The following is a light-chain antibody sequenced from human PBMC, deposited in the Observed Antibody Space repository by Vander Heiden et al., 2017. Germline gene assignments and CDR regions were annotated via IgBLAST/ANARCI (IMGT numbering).Light chain of an antibody. CDR2: DIS. Sequence: AIQLTQPPSSLSALVGDRVTITCRASQSISSALAWYQQRPGKAPKLLIYDISSLESGVPSRFSGSGSGTDFTLTISSLQPEDFATYYCQQFNSYPYTFGQGTKLEIK. J-gene: IGKJ2*01. V-gene: IGKV1-13*02. CDR3: QQFNSYPYT. CDR1: QSISSA.